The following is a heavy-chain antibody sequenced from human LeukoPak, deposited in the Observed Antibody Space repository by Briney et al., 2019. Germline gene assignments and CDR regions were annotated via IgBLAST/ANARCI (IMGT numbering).Heavy chain of an antibody. D-gene: IGHD1-26*01. Sequence: SETLSLTCSVSGGSIKDYYWSWIRQPPGKGLEWIAYINDNGHSAYNPSLESRVTISVDTSKNHFSLRLRSVIAADTAVYYCARGGGYYLYWGQGTLVTVSS. J-gene: IGHJ4*02. CDR3: ARGGGYYLY. CDR1: GGSIKDYY. CDR2: INDNGHS. V-gene: IGHV4-59*12.